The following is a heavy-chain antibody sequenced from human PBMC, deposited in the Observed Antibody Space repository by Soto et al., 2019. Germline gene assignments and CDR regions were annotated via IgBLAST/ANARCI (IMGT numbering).Heavy chain of an antibody. CDR1: GYTFTGYY. V-gene: IGHV1-2*04. D-gene: IGHD3-10*01. Sequence: ASVKVSCKASGYTFTGYYMHWVRQAPGQGLEWMGWINPNSGGTNYAQKFQGWVTMTRDTSISTAYMELSRLRSDDTAVYYCARDYTRTTRNYGSGSSMDVWGQGTTVTVSS. CDR2: INPNSGGT. CDR3: ARDYTRTTRNYGSGSSMDV. J-gene: IGHJ6*02.